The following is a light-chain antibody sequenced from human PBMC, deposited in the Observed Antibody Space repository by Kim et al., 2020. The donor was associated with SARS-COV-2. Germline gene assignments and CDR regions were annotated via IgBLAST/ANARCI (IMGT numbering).Light chain of an antibody. Sequence: AFVGDRVTITCRASQSIRNDLDWYQQKPGKAPKLLIYGTSNLQSGVPSRFSGSGSGTDFTLTISSLQPEDFATYYCQQYHTYPLTFGQGTKVDIK. CDR2: GTS. CDR3: QQYHTYPLT. V-gene: IGKV1-17*01. J-gene: IGKJ1*01. CDR1: QSIRND.